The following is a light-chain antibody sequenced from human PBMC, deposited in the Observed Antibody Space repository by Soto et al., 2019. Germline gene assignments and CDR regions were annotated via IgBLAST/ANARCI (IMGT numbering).Light chain of an antibody. V-gene: IGLV2-14*01. J-gene: IGLJ1*01. CDR3: NSYTSSSTYV. CDR1: TSDVGRYNY. CDR2: DDS. Sequence: QSVLTQPASVSGSPGQSITISCTGTTSDVGRYNYVSWYQQHPGKAPKLIIYDDSNRPSGVSNRFSGSKSGNTASLTISGLQAEDEADYYCNSYTSSSTYVFGTGTKLTVL.